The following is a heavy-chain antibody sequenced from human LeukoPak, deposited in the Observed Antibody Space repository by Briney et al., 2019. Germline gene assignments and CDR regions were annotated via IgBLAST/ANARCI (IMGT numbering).Heavy chain of an antibody. Sequence: SETLSLTCAVYGGSFSGYYWSWIRQPPGKGLEWIGEINHSGSTNYNPSLKSRVTISVDTSKNQFSLKLSSATAADTAVYYCASYYGSGVYWGQGTLVTVSS. CDR2: INHSGST. CDR1: GGSFSGYY. D-gene: IGHD3-10*01. J-gene: IGHJ4*02. CDR3: ASYYGSGVY. V-gene: IGHV4-34*01.